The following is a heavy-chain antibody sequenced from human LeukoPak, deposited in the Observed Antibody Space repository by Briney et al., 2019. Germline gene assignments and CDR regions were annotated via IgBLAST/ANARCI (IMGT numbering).Heavy chain of an antibody. Sequence: GGSLRLSCAASGFIFSDYYMSWIRQAPGKGLEWVSYISNSGSTIKYADSVKGRFTISRDNAKNSLYLQINSLGPEDTAVYFCARDPYSGNYGSYYYYMDVWGKGTTVTVSS. D-gene: IGHD3-22*01. V-gene: IGHV3-11*04. CDR1: GFIFSDYY. J-gene: IGHJ6*03. CDR3: ARDPYSGNYGSYYYYMDV. CDR2: ISNSGSTI.